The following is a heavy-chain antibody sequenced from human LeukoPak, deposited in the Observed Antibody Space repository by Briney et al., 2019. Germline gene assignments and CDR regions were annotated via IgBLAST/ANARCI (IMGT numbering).Heavy chain of an antibody. V-gene: IGHV1-18*01. J-gene: IGHJ6*02. CDR3: ARDRASGSYQVSFCYDLDV. CDR1: GYTFTSYG. CDR2: ISAYSGNR. D-gene: IGHD3-10*01. Sequence: ASVKVSCKASGYTFTSYGISWVRQAPGQGLEWMGWISAYSGNRNYAQKLQGRVTMTTDTSTSTAYMELRSLRSDDTAVYYCARDRASGSYQVSFCYDLDVWGLGTTVTVSS.